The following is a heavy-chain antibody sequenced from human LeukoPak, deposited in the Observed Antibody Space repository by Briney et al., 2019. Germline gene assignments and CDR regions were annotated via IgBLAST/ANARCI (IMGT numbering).Heavy chain of an antibody. CDR2: ISSSSSYI. CDR3: ARDGALLRFLEWHSDPSPLDY. CDR1: GFTFSSYS. J-gene: IGHJ4*02. V-gene: IGHV3-21*01. Sequence: NPGGSLRLSCAASGFTFSSYSMNWVRQAPGKGLEWVSSISSSSSYIYYADSVKGRFTISRDNAKNSLYLQMNSLRAEDTAVYYCARDGALLRFLEWHSDPSPLDYWGQGTLVTVSS. D-gene: IGHD3-3*01.